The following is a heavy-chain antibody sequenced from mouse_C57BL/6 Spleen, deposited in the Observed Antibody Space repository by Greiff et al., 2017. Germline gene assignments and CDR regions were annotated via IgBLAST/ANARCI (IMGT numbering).Heavy chain of an antibody. CDR3: ARFYGSSYSYFDY. CDR2: IDPSDSET. Sequence: QVQLKESGAELVKPGASVKLSCKASGYTFTSYWMHWVKQRPIQGLEWIGNIDPSDSETHYNQKFKDKATLTVDKSSSTAYMQLSSLTSEDSAVYYCARFYGSSYSYFDYWGQGTTLTVSS. J-gene: IGHJ2*01. D-gene: IGHD1-1*01. CDR1: GYTFTSYW. V-gene: IGHV1-52*01.